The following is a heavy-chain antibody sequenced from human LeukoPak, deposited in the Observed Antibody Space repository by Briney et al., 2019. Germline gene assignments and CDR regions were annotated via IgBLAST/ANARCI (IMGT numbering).Heavy chain of an antibody. V-gene: IGHV4-59*01. Sequence: PSETLSLTCTVSGGSISSYYWSWIRQPPGKGLEWNGYIYYSGSTNYNPSLKSRVTISVDTSKNQFSLKLSSVTAADTAVYYCARVRAEQWLANYYYGMDVWGQGTTVTVSS. CDR2: IYYSGST. CDR1: GGSISSYY. CDR3: ARVRAEQWLANYYYGMDV. D-gene: IGHD6-19*01. J-gene: IGHJ6*02.